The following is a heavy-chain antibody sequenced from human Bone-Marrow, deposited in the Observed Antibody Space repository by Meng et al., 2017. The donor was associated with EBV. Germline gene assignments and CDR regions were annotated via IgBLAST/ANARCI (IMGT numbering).Heavy chain of an antibody. J-gene: IGHJ4*02. CDR2: IYTGGDA. CDR3: ARTRDGL. D-gene: IGHD5-24*01. Sequence: EVQLVGSGGGLIQPGGSLRLSCAASGFTVSSNYMSWVRQAPGKGLEWVSVIYTGGDAYYADSVKGRFTFSRDNSKNTLYLQMDSLRAEDTAVYYCARTRDGLWGQGTLVTVSS. V-gene: IGHV3-53*01. CDR1: GFTVSSNY.